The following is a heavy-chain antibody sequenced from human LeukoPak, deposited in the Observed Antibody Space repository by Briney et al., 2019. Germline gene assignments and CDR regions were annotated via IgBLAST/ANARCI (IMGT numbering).Heavy chain of an antibody. V-gene: IGHV4-61*02. J-gene: IGHJ4*02. CDR2: IYTSGST. D-gene: IGHD6-13*01. CDR1: GGSISSGSYY. Sequence: SETLSLTCTVSGGSISSGSYYWNWIRQPAGKGLEWIGRIYTSGSTNYNPSLKSRVTISVDTSKNQFSLKLSSVTAADTAVYYCAREEYSSSWYPYYFDYWGQGTLVTVSS. CDR3: AREEYSSSWYPYYFDY.